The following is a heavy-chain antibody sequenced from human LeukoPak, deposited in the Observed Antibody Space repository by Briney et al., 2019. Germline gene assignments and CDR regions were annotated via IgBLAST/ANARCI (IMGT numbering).Heavy chain of an antibody. CDR2: IWYDGSNK. Sequence: GRSLRLSCAASGFTFSSYGMHWVRQAPGKGLEWVAVIWYDGSNKYYADSVKGRFTISRDNSKNTLYLQMNSLRAEDTAVCYCARTAILEKYYFDYWGQGTLVTVSS. V-gene: IGHV3-33*01. J-gene: IGHJ4*02. CDR1: GFTFSSYG. CDR3: ARTAILEKYYFDY. D-gene: IGHD2-2*02.